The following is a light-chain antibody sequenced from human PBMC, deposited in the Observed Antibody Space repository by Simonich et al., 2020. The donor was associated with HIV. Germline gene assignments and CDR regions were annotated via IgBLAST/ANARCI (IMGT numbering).Light chain of an antibody. V-gene: IGKV3-15*01. J-gene: IGKJ1*01. CDR3: QQYNNWWT. CDR2: GAS. CDR1: QSVSSSY. Sequence: EIVLTQSPGTLSLSPGERATLSCRASQSVSSSYLAWYQQKPGLAPRLLIYGASTRATGIPARFSGSGSGTEFTLTISSMQSEDFAVYYCQQYNNWWTFGQGTKVEIK.